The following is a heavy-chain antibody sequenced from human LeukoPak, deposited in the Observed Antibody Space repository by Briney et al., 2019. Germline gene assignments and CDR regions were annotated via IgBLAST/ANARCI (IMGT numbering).Heavy chain of an antibody. CDR3: AKTRDGYNYYFDY. J-gene: IGHJ4*02. Sequence: GGSLRLSCAASGLTFSSYAMSWVRQAPGKGLEWVSAISGSGGSTYYADSVKGRFTISRDNSKNTLYLQMNSLRAKDTAVYYCAKTRDGYNYYFDYWGQGTLVTVSS. CDR2: ISGSGGST. V-gene: IGHV3-23*01. CDR1: GLTFSSYA. D-gene: IGHD5-24*01.